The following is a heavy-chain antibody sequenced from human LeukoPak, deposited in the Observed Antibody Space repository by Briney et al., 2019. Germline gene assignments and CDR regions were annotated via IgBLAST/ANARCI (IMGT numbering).Heavy chain of an antibody. CDR1: GYTLTELS. J-gene: IGHJ4*02. D-gene: IGHD6-19*01. V-gene: IGHV1-2*06. Sequence: GASVKVSCKVSGYTLTELSMHWVRQAPGQGLEWMGRINPNSGGTNYAQKFQGRVTMTRDTSISTAYMELSRLRSDDTAVYYCARAQYAVTGDYWGQGTLVTVSS. CDR3: ARAQYAVTGDY. CDR2: INPNSGGT.